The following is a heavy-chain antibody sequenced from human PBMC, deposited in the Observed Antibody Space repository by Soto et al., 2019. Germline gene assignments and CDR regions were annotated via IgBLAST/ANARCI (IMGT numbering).Heavy chain of an antibody. Sequence: QVQLQESGPGLVKPSQTLSLTCTVSGGSISSGGYYWSWIRQHPGKGLEWIGYIYYSGSTYYNPSLTSRVTISVDTSKNQFSLKLSSVTAADTAVYYCARRNAVVPDYGMDVWGQGTTVTVSS. CDR2: IYYSGST. CDR3: ARRNAVVPDYGMDV. V-gene: IGHV4-31*03. CDR1: GGSISSGGYY. J-gene: IGHJ6*02. D-gene: IGHD2-2*01.